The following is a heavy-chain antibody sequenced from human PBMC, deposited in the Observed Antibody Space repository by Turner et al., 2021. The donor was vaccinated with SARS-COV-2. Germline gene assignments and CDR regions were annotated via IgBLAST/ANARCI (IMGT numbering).Heavy chain of an antibody. D-gene: IGHD1-26*01. CDR3: ASPRGGSYYGPFDY. J-gene: IGHJ4*02. V-gene: IGHV3-30*04. CDR1: GFTFSSYA. CDR2: ISYDGSNK. Sequence: QVQPVASGGGVVQPGRSLRLSCASSGFTFSSYAMPWVRQCPGKGLEWVALISYDGSNKYYADSVKGRFTISRDKSKNTLYLQMNSLRAEDTAVYYCASPRGGSYYGPFDYWGQGTLVTVSS.